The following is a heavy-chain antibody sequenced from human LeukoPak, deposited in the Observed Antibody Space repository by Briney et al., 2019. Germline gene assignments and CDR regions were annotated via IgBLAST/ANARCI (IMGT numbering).Heavy chain of an antibody. V-gene: IGHV4-4*07. CDR3: ARGPSNADIVVVPAAIGWFDP. Sequence: SETLSLTCTVSGGSISSYYWSWIRQPAGKGLEWIGRIYTSGSTNYNPSLKSRVTMSVDTSKNQFSLKLSSVTAADTAVYYCARGPSNADIVVVPAAIGWFDPWGQGTLVTVSS. CDR2: IYTSGST. J-gene: IGHJ5*02. CDR1: GGSISSYY. D-gene: IGHD2-2*01.